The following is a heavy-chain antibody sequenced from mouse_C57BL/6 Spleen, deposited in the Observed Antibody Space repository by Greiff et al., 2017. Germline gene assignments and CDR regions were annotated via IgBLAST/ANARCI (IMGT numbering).Heavy chain of an antibody. CDR1: GFSLTSYG. CDR2: IWSGGST. V-gene: IGHV2-2*01. Sequence: QVQLQQSGPGLVQPSQSLSITCTVSGFSLTSYGVHWVRQSPGKGLEWLGVIWSGGSTDYNAAFISRLSISKDNSTSQVFFKMNSLQADDTAIYYCARGAYYSNLYAMDYWGQGTSVTVSS. J-gene: IGHJ4*01. D-gene: IGHD2-5*01. CDR3: ARGAYYSNLYAMDY.